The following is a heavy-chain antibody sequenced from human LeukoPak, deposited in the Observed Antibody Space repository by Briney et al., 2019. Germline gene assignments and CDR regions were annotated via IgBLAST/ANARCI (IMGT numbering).Heavy chain of an antibody. V-gene: IGHV3-23*01. D-gene: IGHD3-22*01. CDR2: ISGSGGST. Sequence: GGSLRLSCAASGFTFSSYAMSWVRQAPGKGLEWVSAISGSGGSTYYADSVKGRFTISRDNSKNTLYLQMNSLRAEDTAVYYCAKGPSDYYGSSGYYLIDYWGQGTLVTVSS. CDR3: AKGPSDYYGSSGYYLIDY. J-gene: IGHJ4*02. CDR1: GFTFSSYA.